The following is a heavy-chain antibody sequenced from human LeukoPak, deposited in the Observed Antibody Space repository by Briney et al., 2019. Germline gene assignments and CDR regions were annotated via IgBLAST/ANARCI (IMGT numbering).Heavy chain of an antibody. V-gene: IGHV3-7*01. J-gene: IGHJ4*02. CDR2: INQDGSET. D-gene: IGHD3-10*01. CDR1: GFTLSGYW. CDR3: ARPLSRYYYQTTGDGY. Sequence: GGSLRVSCAASGFTLSGYWLSWVGQAPGKGVEWVANINQDGSETYYGDSVKGRFPISRDNAKDSLYLQMNTLRAEDTAVYYCARPLSRYYYQTTGDGYWGRGTLVTVSS.